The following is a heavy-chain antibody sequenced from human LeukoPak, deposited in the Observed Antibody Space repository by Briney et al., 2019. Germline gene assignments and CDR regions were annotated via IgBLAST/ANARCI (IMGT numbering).Heavy chain of an antibody. CDR3: ARDYYYGMDV. CDR2: INPDGITT. CDR1: GFTFSTYW. J-gene: IGHJ6*02. Sequence: PGGSLRLSCAASGFTFSTYWMHWVRQAPGKGLEWVSRINPDGITTNCADSVKGRFTISRDNAKNTLFLQMNSLRAEDTAVYYCARDYYYGMDVWGQGTTITVSS. V-gene: IGHV3-74*01.